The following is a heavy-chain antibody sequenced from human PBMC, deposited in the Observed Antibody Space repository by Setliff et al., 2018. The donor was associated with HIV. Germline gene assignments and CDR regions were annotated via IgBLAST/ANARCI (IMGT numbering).Heavy chain of an antibody. D-gene: IGHD5-12*01. CDR2: ISASGNTI. Sequence: AGGSLRLSCAASGFTFSSYEMNWVRQAPGKGLEWVSYISASGNTIYYADSVKGRFTISRDNAKKSLYLQMNSLRAEDTAIYYCARDPPGSGFHLDYWGQGTPVTVSS. V-gene: IGHV3-48*03. CDR1: GFTFSSYE. J-gene: IGHJ4*02. CDR3: ARDPPGSGFHLDY.